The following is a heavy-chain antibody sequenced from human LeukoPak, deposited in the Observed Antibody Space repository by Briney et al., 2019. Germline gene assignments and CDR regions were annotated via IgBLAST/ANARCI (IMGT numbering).Heavy chain of an antibody. J-gene: IGHJ4*02. D-gene: IGHD2-8*01. CDR3: ARGGVMYDY. CDR2: IYYSGST. V-gene: IGHV4-59*01. Sequence: SETLSLTCTVSGGSISSYYWSWIRQPPGKGLEWIGYIYYSGSTNYNPSLKSRVTISVDTSKNQFSLKLSSVTAADTAVYHCARGGVMYDYWGQGTLVTVSS. CDR1: GGSISSYY.